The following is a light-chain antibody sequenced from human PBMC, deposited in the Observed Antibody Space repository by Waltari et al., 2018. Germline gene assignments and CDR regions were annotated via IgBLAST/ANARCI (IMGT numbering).Light chain of an antibody. Sequence: EVVLTQSPATLSLSPGDTATLSCRASQRVYTDLAWYQQTPGQPPRLLICEGKYRATGIPARFSGSGSGTDFTLTISSLEPADFALYFCQHRHNWPPEFTFGGGTKVEI. V-gene: IGKV3-11*01. CDR2: EGK. CDR3: QHRHNWPPEFT. CDR1: QRVYTD. J-gene: IGKJ4*01.